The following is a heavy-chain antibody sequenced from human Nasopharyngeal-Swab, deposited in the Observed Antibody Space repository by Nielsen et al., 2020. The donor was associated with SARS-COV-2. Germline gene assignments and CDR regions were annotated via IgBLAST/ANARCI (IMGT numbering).Heavy chain of an antibody. D-gene: IGHD3-10*01. CDR3: ARGQAYYYGSGSRYYYYYYMDV. V-gene: IGHV4-28*03. J-gene: IGHJ6*03. CDR2: IYYSGST. Sequence: WIRQPPGEGLEWIGYIYYSGSTSYNPSLKSRVTISVDTSKNQFSLKLSSVTAADTAVYYCARGQAYYYGSGSRYYYYYYMDVWGKGTTVTVSS.